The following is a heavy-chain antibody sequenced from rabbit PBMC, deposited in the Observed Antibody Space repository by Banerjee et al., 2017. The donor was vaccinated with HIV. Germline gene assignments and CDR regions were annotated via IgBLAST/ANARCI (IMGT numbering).Heavy chain of an antibody. CDR1: GFSFSSSYY. V-gene: IGHV1S40*01. Sequence: QSLEESGGGLVQPEGSLTLTCTASGFSFSSSYYMCWVRQAPGKGLEWIACINTGSSGSTYYASWAKGRFTISKTSSTTVTLQMTSLTAADTATYFCARDLDGINGYQFNLWGQGTLVTVS. CDR2: INTGSSGST. J-gene: IGHJ4*01. D-gene: IGHD1-1*01. CDR3: ARDLDGINGYQFNL.